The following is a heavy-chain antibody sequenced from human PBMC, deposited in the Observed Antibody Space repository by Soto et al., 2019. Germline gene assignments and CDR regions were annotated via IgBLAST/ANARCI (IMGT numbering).Heavy chain of an antibody. CDR3: ARDDSFAFDI. D-gene: IGHD2-21*01. CDR1: GFTFTSYS. J-gene: IGHJ3*02. Sequence: GGSLRLSCAASGFTFTSYSMNWVRQAPGKGLEWVSYIRGTTHYADSVKGRFTISRDNARNSLYLQMNSLRADDTAVYYCARDDSFAFDIWGQGTMVNVSS. V-gene: IGHV3-48*01. CDR2: IRGTT.